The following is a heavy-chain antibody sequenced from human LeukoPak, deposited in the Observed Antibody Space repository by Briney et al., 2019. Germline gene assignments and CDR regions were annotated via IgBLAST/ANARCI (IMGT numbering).Heavy chain of an antibody. J-gene: IGHJ6*02. CDR1: GFTLSSYW. CDR2: INSDGSTT. V-gene: IGHV3-74*01. CDR3: AKDLRGYYYGMDV. Sequence: PGGSLRLSCAASGFTLSSYWIYWVRQAPGKGLVRVSRINSDGSTTTYADSVKGRFTISRDNAKNTVYLQMNSLRAEDTAVYYCAKDLRGYYYGMDVWGQGTTVTVSS.